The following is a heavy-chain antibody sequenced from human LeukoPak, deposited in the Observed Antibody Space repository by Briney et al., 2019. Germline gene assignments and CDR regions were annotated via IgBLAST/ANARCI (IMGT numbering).Heavy chain of an antibody. CDR1: GFTLRYYQ. J-gene: IGHJ6*02. Sequence: GGSLRLSCATSGFTLRYYQMNWVRQAPGKGLEWVSYINVVNGAIYYADSVKGRFTISGDIATNSVYLQMNSLRAEDTALYYCVRDGNRGYDMDVWGQGTAVTVSS. CDR2: INVVNGAI. D-gene: IGHD3-10*01. CDR3: VRDGNRGYDMDV. V-gene: IGHV3-48*01.